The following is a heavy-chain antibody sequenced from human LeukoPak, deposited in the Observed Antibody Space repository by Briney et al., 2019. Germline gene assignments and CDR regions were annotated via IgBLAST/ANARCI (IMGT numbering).Heavy chain of an antibody. V-gene: IGHV3-48*03. J-gene: IGHJ4*02. D-gene: IGHD6-19*01. CDR2: ISSSGSTI. CDR3: ASFSSGWENY. CDR1: GFTFSSYE. Sequence: GGSLRLSCAASGFTFSSYEMNWVRQAPGKGLEWVSYISSSGSTIYYADSVKGRFTISRDNAKNSLYLQMNSLRAEDTAVYYCASFSSGWENYWGQGTLVTVSS.